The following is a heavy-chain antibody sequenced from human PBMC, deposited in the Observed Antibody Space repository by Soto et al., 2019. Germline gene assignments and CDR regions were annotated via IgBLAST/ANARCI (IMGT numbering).Heavy chain of an antibody. CDR2: ISGNGRTM. CDR1: GFTFRDFY. D-gene: IGHD6-25*01. J-gene: IGHJ5*02. CDR3: ARDGRGPAALDL. Sequence: QVQLVESGGGLVKPGGSLRLSCAASGFTFRDFYMNWIRQAPGKGLEWLSYISGNGRTMYYADSVKGRFPISRDNTKKSLYLEMTSLKADDSSMYYCARDGRGPAALDLWGQGTLFTVSS. V-gene: IGHV3-11*01.